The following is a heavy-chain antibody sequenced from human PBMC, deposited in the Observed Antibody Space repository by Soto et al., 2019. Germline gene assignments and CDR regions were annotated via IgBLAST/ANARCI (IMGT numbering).Heavy chain of an antibody. Sequence: GGSLRLSCAASGFTFSSYWMHWVRQAPGKGLVWVSRINSDGSSTSYADSVKGRFTISRDNAKNTLYLQMNSLRAEDTAVYYCARGEGGTYPNDYWGQGTLVTVSS. J-gene: IGHJ4*02. CDR1: GFTFSSYW. CDR2: INSDGSST. CDR3: ARGEGGTYPNDY. D-gene: IGHD3-16*01. V-gene: IGHV3-74*01.